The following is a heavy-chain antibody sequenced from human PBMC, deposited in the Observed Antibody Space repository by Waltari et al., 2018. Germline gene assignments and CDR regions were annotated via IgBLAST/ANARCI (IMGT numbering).Heavy chain of an antibody. CDR3: ARGRSYCSGGTCYSDWWYFDL. Sequence: QMQLQESGPGLVKPSETLFLTCTVSGGSINNYYWTWIRQTPGKGLDWIGCICCSGSINHPPYLKSRVTISLDPSKKQISLNLTSVTAADTAVYHCARGRSYCSGGTCYSDWWYFDLWGRGTLVAVSS. CDR2: ICCSGSI. V-gene: IGHV4-59*01. J-gene: IGHJ2*01. D-gene: IGHD2-15*01. CDR1: GGSINNYY.